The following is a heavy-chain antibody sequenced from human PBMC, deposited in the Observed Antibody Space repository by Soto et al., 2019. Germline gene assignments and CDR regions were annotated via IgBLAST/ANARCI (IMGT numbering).Heavy chain of an antibody. CDR3: ATVSSGGGIWFGVNWFDP. D-gene: IGHD3-10*01. CDR2: IDPEDGET. CDR1: GYTLTELC. V-gene: IGHV1-24*01. Sequence: GASVKVSCKVSGYTLTELCMHWVRQAPGKGLEWMGGIDPEDGETIYAQKFQGRVTMTADTSTDTAYMELSSLRSEDTAVYYCATVSSGGGIWFGVNWFDPWGQGTLVTVSS. J-gene: IGHJ5*02.